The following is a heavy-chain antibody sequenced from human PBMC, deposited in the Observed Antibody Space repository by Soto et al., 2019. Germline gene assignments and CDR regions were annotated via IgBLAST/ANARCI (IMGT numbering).Heavy chain of an antibody. CDR2: INPSGGST. V-gene: IGHV1-46*01. D-gene: IGHD2-21*02. Sequence: ASVKVSCKASRYTFTSYYMHWVRQAPGQGLEWMGIINPSGGSTSYAQKFQGRVTMTRDTSTSTVYMELSSLRSEDTAVYYCARDGPCGGDCYSLRDYYYYYDMDVWGQGTTVTVSS. J-gene: IGHJ6*02. CDR1: RYTFTSYY. CDR3: ARDGPCGGDCYSLRDYYYYYDMDV.